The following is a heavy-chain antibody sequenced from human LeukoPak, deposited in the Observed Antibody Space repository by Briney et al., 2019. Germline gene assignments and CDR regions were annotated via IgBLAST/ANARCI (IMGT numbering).Heavy chain of an antibody. CDR3: AREVEDVRWLRLYNWFDP. J-gene: IGHJ5*02. Sequence: GGSLRLSCAASGFTFSSYAMHWVRQAPGKGLEWAAVISYDGSNKYYADSVKGRFTISRDNSKNTLYLQMNSLRAEDTAVYYCAREVEDVRWLRLYNWFDPWGQGTLVTVSS. CDR2: ISYDGSNK. V-gene: IGHV3-30*04. CDR1: GFTFSSYA. D-gene: IGHD5-12*01.